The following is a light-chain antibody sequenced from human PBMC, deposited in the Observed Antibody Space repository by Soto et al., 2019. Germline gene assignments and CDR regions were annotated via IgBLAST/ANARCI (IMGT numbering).Light chain of an antibody. CDR2: GAS. CDR3: QQYYNWPWT. J-gene: IGKJ1*01. CDR1: QSVSSN. Sequence: EIVMTQAPATLSVSPGERATLSCRASQSVSSNLSWYHQKPGQPPRLLIYGASTRATGIPDRFSGSGSGTEFTLSISSLHSEDFAVYYWQQYYNWPWTFGQGTKVDIK. V-gene: IGKV3-15*01.